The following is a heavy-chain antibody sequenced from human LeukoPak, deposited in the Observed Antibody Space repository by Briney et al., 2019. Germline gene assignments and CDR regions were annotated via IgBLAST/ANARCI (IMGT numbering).Heavy chain of an antibody. CDR1: GFTFDEYA. J-gene: IGHJ4*02. V-gene: IGHV3-43*02. CDR2: ISGDGGST. CDR3: AKVGFSEMEWLLYSDH. D-gene: IGHD3-3*01. Sequence: GGSLRLSCAASGFTFDEYAMHWVRQAPGKGLEWVSLISGDGGSTYYADSVKGRFTISRDNSKNTLYLQMNSLRAEDTAVYYCAKVGFSEMEWLLYSDHWGQGTLVTVSS.